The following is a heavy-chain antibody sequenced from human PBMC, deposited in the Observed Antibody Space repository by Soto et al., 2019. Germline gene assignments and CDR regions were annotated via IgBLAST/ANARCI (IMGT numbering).Heavy chain of an antibody. CDR3: ARVTGYPNEFDY. J-gene: IGHJ4*02. CDR2: ISSSSSYI. D-gene: IGHD3-9*01. CDR1: GFTFSSYS. Sequence: EVQLVESGGGLVKPGGSLRLSCTASGFTFSSYSMNWVRQAPGKGLEWVSSISSSSSYIYYADSVKGRFTISRDNAKNSLYLQMNSLRAEDTAVYYCARVTGYPNEFDYWGQGTLVTVSS. V-gene: IGHV3-21*01.